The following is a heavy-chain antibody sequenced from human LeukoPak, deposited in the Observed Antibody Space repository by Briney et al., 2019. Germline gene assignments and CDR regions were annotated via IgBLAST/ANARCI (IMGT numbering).Heavy chain of an antibody. V-gene: IGHV1-8*01. Sequence: ASVKVSCKASGYTFTSYDINWVRQATGQGLEWMGWMNPNSGNTGYAQKFQGGVTMTRNTSISTAYMELSSLRSEDTAVYYCARGKRVGADFDYWGQGTLVTVSS. CDR1: GYTFTSYD. J-gene: IGHJ4*02. CDR2: MNPNSGNT. D-gene: IGHD1-26*01. CDR3: ARGKRVGADFDY.